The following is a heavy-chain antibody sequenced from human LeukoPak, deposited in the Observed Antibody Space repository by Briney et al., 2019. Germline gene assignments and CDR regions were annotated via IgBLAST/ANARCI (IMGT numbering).Heavy chain of an antibody. D-gene: IGHD3-22*01. Sequence: GGSLRLSCAASGFTFSSYSMNWVRQAPGKGLEWVSSISSSSSYIYYADSVKGRFTISRDNAKNSLYLQMNSLRAEDTAVYYCAKEQYYYDSSGPYFDYWGQGTLVTVSS. CDR3: AKEQYYYDSSGPYFDY. CDR2: ISSSSSYI. CDR1: GFTFSSYS. V-gene: IGHV3-21*01. J-gene: IGHJ4*02.